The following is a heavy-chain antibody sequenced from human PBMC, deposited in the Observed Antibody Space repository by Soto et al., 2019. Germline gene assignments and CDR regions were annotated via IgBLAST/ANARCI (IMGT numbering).Heavy chain of an antibody. Sequence: QVRLLQSGAVAMKTGASVELSCEASGYSFTSHVIHWLRQAHGERLEWMGWIKPGTGATKYLQTLQDRVTISRDTSANIGNLEMRSLRSEDTAVYYCARGYYYDSSGYYLDHWGKGTLVTVSS. CDR1: GYSFTSHV. D-gene: IGHD3-22*01. CDR3: ARGYYYDSSGYYLDH. CDR2: IKPGTGAT. J-gene: IGHJ4*02. V-gene: IGHV1-3*01.